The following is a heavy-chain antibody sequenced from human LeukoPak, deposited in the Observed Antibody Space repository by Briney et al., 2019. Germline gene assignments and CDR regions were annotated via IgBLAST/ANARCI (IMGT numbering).Heavy chain of an antibody. CDR1: GYTFTGYW. V-gene: IGHV1-2*02. Sequence: GASVKVSCKASGYTFTGYWLHWVRLSPGQGLEWIGWINPNSGDTDYAQQFQGRVTMTRDTSISTAYMELSRLRSDDTAVYYCARPHYSSSPDDAFDIWGQGTMVTVSS. CDR3: ARPHYSSSPDDAFDI. J-gene: IGHJ3*02. D-gene: IGHD6-6*01. CDR2: INPNSGDT.